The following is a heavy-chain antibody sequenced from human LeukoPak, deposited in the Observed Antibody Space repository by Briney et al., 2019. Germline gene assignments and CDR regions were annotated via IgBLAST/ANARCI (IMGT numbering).Heavy chain of an antibody. D-gene: IGHD4-23*01. CDR1: GGSFSGYY. J-gene: IGHJ4*02. CDR2: INHSGST. V-gene: IGHV4-34*01. CDR3: ARGPNYGGNSKDFDY. Sequence: SETLSLTCAVYGGSFSGYYWRWIRQPPGKGLEWIGEINHSGSTNYNPSLKSRVTISVDTSKNQFSLKLSSVTAADTAVYYCARGPNYGGNSKDFDYWGQGTLVTVSS.